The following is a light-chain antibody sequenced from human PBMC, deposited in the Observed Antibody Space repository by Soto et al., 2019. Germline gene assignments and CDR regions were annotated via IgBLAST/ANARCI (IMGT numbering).Light chain of an antibody. CDR3: HQYDNWFPFT. V-gene: IGKV3-15*01. CDR2: GAS. J-gene: IGKJ5*01. CDR1: QSVGTK. Sequence: EVVMTQSPATLSVSPGERATLSCRASQSVGTKLGWYQQRPGQAPRLLIYGASTRATGVPARLSGSGSGTDFTLTISSLQSQDSAIYYCHQYDNWFPFTFGQGTRLEIK.